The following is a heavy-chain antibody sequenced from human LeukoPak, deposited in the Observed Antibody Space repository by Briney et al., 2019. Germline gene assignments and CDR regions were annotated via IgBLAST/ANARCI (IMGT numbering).Heavy chain of an antibody. CDR3: ARSIRQQLATYYYYGMDV. CDR2: INHSGST. CDR1: GGSFSDYY. D-gene: IGHD6-13*01. V-gene: IGHV4-34*01. J-gene: IGHJ6*02. Sequence: SETLSLTCAVYGGSFSDYYWSWIRQPPGKGLEWIGEINHSGSTNYNPSLKSRVTISVDTSKNQFSLKLSSVTAADTAVYYCARSIRQQLATYYYYGMDVWGQGTTVTVSS.